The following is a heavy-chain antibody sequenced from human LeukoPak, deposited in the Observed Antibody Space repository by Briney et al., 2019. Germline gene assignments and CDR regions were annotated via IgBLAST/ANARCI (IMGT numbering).Heavy chain of an antibody. Sequence: GGSLRLSCAASGFTSSTYWMSWVRQAPGKGLEWVASIKQDGSETYYVDSVKGRFTLSRDNAKNSLYLQMNSLRADDTAVYYCARDRDSRWDFDLWGRGTLVTVSS. J-gene: IGHJ2*01. CDR2: IKQDGSET. CDR3: ARDRDSRWDFDL. D-gene: IGHD3-22*01. CDR1: GFTSSTYW. V-gene: IGHV3-7*01.